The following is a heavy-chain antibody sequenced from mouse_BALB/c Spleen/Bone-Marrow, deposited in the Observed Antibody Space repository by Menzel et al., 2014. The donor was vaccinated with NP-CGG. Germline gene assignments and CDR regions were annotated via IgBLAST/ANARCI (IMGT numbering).Heavy chain of an antibody. D-gene: IGHD2-14*01. CDR2: ISNGGGSA. CDR3: ARHDYRYDAWFAY. J-gene: IGHJ3*01. V-gene: IGHV5-12*01. CDR1: GFTFSDYY. Sequence: DVKLVESGGGLVQPGGSLKLSCAPSGFTFSDYYMYWVRQTPEKRLEWVAYISNGGGSAYYPDTVKGRFTISRDNDKNTLYLQMSRLKSEDTAVYYCARHDYRYDAWFAYWGQGTLVTVSA.